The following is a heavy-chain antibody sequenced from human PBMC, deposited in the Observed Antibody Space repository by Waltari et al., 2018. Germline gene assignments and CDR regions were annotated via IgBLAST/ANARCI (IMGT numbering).Heavy chain of an antibody. CDR1: GFAFRSYH. J-gene: IGHJ4*02. CDR3: ASVDSSAFSRSFDY. Sequence: QLVESGGGLVKPGGSLRLSCAASGFAFRSYHMNWVRQAPGKGLEWVSSISSSSTYIYDADSVKGRVTVSRDNAKNALFLQMSSLRVEDTAVYYCASVDSSAFSRSFDYWGLGTLVTVSS. CDR2: ISSSSTYI. V-gene: IGHV3-21*02. D-gene: IGHD3-22*01.